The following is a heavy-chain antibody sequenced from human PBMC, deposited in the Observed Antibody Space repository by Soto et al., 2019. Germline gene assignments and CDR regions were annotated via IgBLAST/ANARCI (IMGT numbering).Heavy chain of an antibody. CDR3: ARKDKSGYFNWFDP. D-gene: IGHD3-22*01. Sequence: KPEESLKISCRTSGYKFTSSWIAWVRQMPGKGLEWMGIIFPSDSDTRYSPSFQGQVTISADRSTSTVFLQWASLKASDTAVYFCARKDKSGYFNWFDPWGQGTLVTVSS. J-gene: IGHJ5*02. CDR2: IFPSDSDT. V-gene: IGHV5-51*03. CDR1: GYKFTSSW.